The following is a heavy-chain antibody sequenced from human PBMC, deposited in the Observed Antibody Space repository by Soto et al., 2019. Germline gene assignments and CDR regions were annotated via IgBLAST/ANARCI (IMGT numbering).Heavy chain of an antibody. CDR1: GESISSGGYY. CDR2: IYDSESA. Sequence: QVQLQESGPGLVKPSQTLSLTCSVSGESISSGGYYWSWIRHHPGKGLEWIGYIYDSESAYYNPSLKRRVNISKDPSKNHFAMRLSSVTAADTAVYYCARASSSSSAADYWGQGTLATVSS. J-gene: IGHJ4*02. V-gene: IGHV4-31*03. D-gene: IGHD6-6*01. CDR3: ARASSSSSAADY.